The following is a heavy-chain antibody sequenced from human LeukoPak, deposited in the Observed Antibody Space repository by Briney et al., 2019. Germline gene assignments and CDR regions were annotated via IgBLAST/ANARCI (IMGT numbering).Heavy chain of an antibody. CDR3: TTDRGITARPLFDF. J-gene: IGHJ4*02. D-gene: IGHD6-6*01. Sequence: GGSLRLSCAASGFPFSDAWMSWVRQAPGKGLEWVARIKSEDDGGAIDYAAPVRGRFIISRDDSKDTLYLQVNFLKAEDTAIYYCTTDRGITARPLFDFWGQGTLVTVSS. CDR1: GFPFSDAW. V-gene: IGHV3-15*01. CDR2: IKSEDDGGAI.